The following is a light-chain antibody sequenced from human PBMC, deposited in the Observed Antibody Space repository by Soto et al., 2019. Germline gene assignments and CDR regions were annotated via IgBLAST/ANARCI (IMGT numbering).Light chain of an antibody. CDR2: DVS. CDR1: SSDVGGYNY. V-gene: IGLV2-14*01. Sequence: QSVLTQPASVSGSPGQSITISCTGTSSDVGGYNYVSWYQQHPGKAPKLMIYDVSNRPSGVSNRFPGSKSGNTASLTISGLQAEDEADYYCSLYTSSSTLFVFGTGTKVTVL. J-gene: IGLJ1*01. CDR3: SLYTSSSTLFV.